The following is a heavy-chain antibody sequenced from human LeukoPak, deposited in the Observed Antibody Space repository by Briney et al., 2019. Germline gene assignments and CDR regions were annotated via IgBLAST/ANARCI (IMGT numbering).Heavy chain of an antibody. Sequence: GESLKISCKTSGYSFSSYWIAWVRQMPGKDLEWMGIIYPGDSDTRYSLSFQGQVTISADKSVSTAYLQWSSLKASDTAMYYCARGNYGSGEDYFDLWGRGTLVTVSS. CDR2: IYPGDSDT. D-gene: IGHD3-10*01. J-gene: IGHJ2*01. V-gene: IGHV5-51*01. CDR3: ARGNYGSGEDYFDL. CDR1: GYSFSSYW.